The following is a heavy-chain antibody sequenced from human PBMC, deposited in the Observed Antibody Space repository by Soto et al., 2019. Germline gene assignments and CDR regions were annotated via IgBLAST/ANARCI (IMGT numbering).Heavy chain of an antibody. J-gene: IGHJ4*01. CDR3: ARDWGFGSGNSANHYLDY. CDR2: IKTDASEK. V-gene: IGHV3-7*01. D-gene: IGHD3-10*01. CDR1: GVSCHWHW. Sequence: GSLIPSSEFSGVSCHWHWMSWVRQAPGKGLEWLATIKTDASEKKYVDSVKGRFTVSRDNAKNSVYLQMDSLRSEDTAVYYCARDWGFGSGNSANHYLDYWGHGTLVTVSS.